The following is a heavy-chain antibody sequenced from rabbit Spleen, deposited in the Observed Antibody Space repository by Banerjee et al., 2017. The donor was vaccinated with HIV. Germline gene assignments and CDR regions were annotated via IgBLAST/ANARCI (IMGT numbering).Heavy chain of an antibody. Sequence: QEQLVESGGGLVQPEGFLTLTCTASGVSSSGSSYICWVRQAPVKGLEWIACIEGGSSAFSYFASWAKGRFTISKTSSTTVTLQMTSLTAADTATYFCARGGYGGHIYTMGLWGPGTLVTVS. V-gene: IGHV1S45*01. CDR2: IEGGSSAFS. CDR1: GVSSSGSSY. J-gene: IGHJ6*01. CDR3: ARGGYGGHIYTMGL. D-gene: IGHD4-2*01.